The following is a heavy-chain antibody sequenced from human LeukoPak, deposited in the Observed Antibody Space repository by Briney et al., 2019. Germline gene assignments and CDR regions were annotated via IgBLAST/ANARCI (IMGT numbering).Heavy chain of an antibody. CDR1: GYSFTSYW. D-gene: IGHD6-6*01. J-gene: IGHJ4*02. CDR2: IYPGDSDT. V-gene: IGHV5-51*01. Sequence: GESLKISCKGSGYSFTSYWIAWVRQMPGKGLEWMGVIYPGDSDTRYSPSFQGQVSISADKSISTAYLQWSSLKASDTAMYYCARHRSSSSPVDYWGQGTLVTVSS. CDR3: ARHRSSSSPVDY.